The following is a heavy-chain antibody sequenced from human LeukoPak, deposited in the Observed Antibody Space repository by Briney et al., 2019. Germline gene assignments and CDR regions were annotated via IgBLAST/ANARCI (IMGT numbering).Heavy chain of an antibody. Sequence: PGGSLRLSCAASGFTFNNYAMSWVHQAPEKGLEWVSTISGSGGSTYYADSVKGRFTISRDNSKNTLYLQMNSLKTEDTAVYYCTTDHYDSSGQYYYGMDVWGQGTTVTVSS. D-gene: IGHD3-22*01. CDR2: ISGSGGST. J-gene: IGHJ6*02. V-gene: IGHV3-23*01. CDR3: TTDHYDSSGQYYYGMDV. CDR1: GFTFNNYA.